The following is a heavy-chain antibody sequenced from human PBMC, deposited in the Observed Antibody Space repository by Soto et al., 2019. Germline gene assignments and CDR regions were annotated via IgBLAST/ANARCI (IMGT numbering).Heavy chain of an antibody. CDR1: GGSITRVGYY. D-gene: IGHD6-13*01. J-gene: IGHJ4*02. V-gene: IGHV4-31*03. Sequence: QVQLRESGPGLVKHSQTLSLAGTVSGGSITRVGYYWSWVRQHPGKGMEWIGYMYYSGSTYYNPFIRSRVIISADTSENHSSLKLISVTAAATAVYFCARGYRQTRYSSSGVGDYWGQGTLVNVSS. CDR3: ARGYRQTRYSSSGVGDY. CDR2: MYYSGST.